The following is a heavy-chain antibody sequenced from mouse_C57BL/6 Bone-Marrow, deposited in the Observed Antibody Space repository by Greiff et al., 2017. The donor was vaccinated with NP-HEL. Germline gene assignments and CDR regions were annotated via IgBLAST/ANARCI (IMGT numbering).Heavy chain of an antibody. J-gene: IGHJ3*01. CDR3: ARARYYYVSLFAY. Sequence: EVNVVESGGGLVKPGGSLKLSCAASGFTFSSYAMSWVRQTPEKRLERVATISDGGSYTYYPDNVTGRFTISRDIAKNHLYLQMRHLKSEDTAIDYCARARYYYVSLFAYWGQGTLVTVSA. CDR2: ISDGGSYT. CDR1: GFTFSSYA. V-gene: IGHV5-4*03. D-gene: IGHD1-1*01.